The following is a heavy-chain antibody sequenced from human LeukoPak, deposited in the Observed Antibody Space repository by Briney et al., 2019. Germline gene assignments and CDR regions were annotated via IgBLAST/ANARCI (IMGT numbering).Heavy chain of an antibody. J-gene: IGHJ6*02. CDR3: ARLRYSRYGMDV. CDR1: GGSISSYY. V-gene: IGHV4-59*01. CDR2: IYYSGST. D-gene: IGHD6-13*01. Sequence: PSETLSLTCTVSGGSISSYYWSWIRQPPGKGLEWIGYIYYSGSTNYNPSLKSRVTISVDTSKNQFSLKLSSVTAADTAVYYCARLRYSRYGMDVWGQGTTVTVSS.